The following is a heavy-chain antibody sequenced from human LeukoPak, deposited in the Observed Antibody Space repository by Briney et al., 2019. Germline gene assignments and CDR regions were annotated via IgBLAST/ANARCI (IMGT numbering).Heavy chain of an antibody. J-gene: IGHJ4*02. D-gene: IGHD3-22*01. V-gene: IGHV4-38-2*01. CDR1: GYSISSGYY. CDR2: IYHSGST. Sequence: SETLSLTCAVSGYSISSGYYWGWIRQPPGKGLEWIGSIYHSGSTYYNPSLKSRVTISVDTSKNQFSLKLSSVTAADTAMYYCARRGYYYDSSGYSWGQGTLVTVSS. CDR3: ARRGYYYDSSGYS.